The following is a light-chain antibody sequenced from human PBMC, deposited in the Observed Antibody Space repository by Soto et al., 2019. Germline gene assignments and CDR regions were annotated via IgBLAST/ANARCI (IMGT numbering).Light chain of an antibody. CDR1: QSVSSSY. CDR3: QQRYNWPIT. V-gene: IGKV3D-20*02. CDR2: ADS. J-gene: IGKJ5*01. Sequence: EIVLTQSPGTLSLSPGERATLSCRASQSVSSSYLGWYQQKPGQAPRLPIYADSNRATGIPARFSGSGSGRDFTLTISSLEPEDFSVYYCQQRYNWPITFGQGTRLEIK.